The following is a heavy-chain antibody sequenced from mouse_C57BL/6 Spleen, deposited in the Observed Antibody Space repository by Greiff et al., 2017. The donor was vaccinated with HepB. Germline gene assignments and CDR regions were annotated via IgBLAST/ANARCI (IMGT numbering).Heavy chain of an antibody. CDR2: IRSKSNNYAT. Sequence: GGGLVQPKGSLKLSCAASGFSFNTYAMNWVRQAPGKGLEWVARIRSKSNNYATYYADSVKDRFTISRDDSESMLYLQMNNLKTEDTAMYYCVRDYDYGGETYWGQGTLVTVSA. D-gene: IGHD2-4*01. J-gene: IGHJ3*01. CDR1: GFSFNTYA. CDR3: VRDYDYGGETY. V-gene: IGHV10-1*01.